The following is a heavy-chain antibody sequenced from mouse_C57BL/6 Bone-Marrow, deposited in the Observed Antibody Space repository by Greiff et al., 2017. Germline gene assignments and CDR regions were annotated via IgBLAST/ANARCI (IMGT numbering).Heavy chain of an antibody. V-gene: IGHV5-9*01. CDR2: ISGGGGNT. CDR1: GFTFSSYT. D-gene: IGHD3-3*01. J-gene: IGHJ4*01. CDR3: ARQTDNTRAMDY. Sequence: EVQVVESGGGLVKPGGSLKLSCAASGFTFSSYTMSWVRQTPERRLEWVATISGGGGNTYYPDSVKGRFTISRDNAKNTLYLQMSSLRSEDTALDYYARQTDNTRAMDYWGQGTSVTVSS.